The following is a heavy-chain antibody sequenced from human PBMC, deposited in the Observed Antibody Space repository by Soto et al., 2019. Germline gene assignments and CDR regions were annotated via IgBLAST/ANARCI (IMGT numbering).Heavy chain of an antibody. CDR3: ASAVRGCSGGSCYLAPNYYYYGMDV. CDR1: GFTFSSYG. CDR2: ISYDGSNK. D-gene: IGHD2-15*01. J-gene: IGHJ6*02. V-gene: IGHV3-30*03. Sequence: GGSLRLSCAAAGFTFSSYGMHWVRQAPGKGLEWVAVISYDGSNKYYADSVKGRFTISRDNAKNTLYLQMNSLRAEDTAVYYCASAVRGCSGGSCYLAPNYYYYGMDVWGQGTTVTVSS.